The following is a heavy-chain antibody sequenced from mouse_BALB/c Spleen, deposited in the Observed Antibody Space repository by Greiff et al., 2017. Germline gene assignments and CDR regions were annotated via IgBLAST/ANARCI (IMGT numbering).Heavy chain of an antibody. J-gene: IGHJ3*01. D-gene: IGHD2-14*01. Sequence: DVELVESGGGLVQPGGSRKLSCAASGFTFSSFGMHWVRQAPEKGLEWVAYISSGSSTIYYADTVKGRFTISRDNPKNTLFLQMTSLRSEDTAMYYCARGGYDDAWFAYWGQGTLVTVSA. CDR3: ARGGYDDAWFAY. CDR2: ISSGSSTI. V-gene: IGHV5-17*02. CDR1: GFTFSSFG.